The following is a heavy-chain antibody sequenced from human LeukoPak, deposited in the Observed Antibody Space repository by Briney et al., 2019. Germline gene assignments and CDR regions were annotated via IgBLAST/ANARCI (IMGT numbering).Heavy chain of an antibody. Sequence: PGGSLRLACAASGYTFSSYAMSWVRQAPGMGLEWVSAISGSGGSTYYADSVKGRFTISRDNSKNTLYLQMNSLRAEDTAVYYCAKDDSYAPSSPDYWGQGTLVTVSS. J-gene: IGHJ4*02. CDR3: AKDDSYAPSSPDY. CDR1: GYTFSSYA. CDR2: ISGSGGST. V-gene: IGHV3-23*01. D-gene: IGHD5-18*01.